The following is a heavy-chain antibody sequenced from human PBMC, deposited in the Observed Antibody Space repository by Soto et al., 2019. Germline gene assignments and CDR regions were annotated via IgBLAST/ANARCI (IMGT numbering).Heavy chain of an antibody. Sequence: EVQLVESGGGLVQPGGSLRLSCAASGFTFSDHYMDWVRQAPGKGLEWVGRTRNKANSYTTEYAASVKGRFTISRDDSKNSLYLQMNSLKTEDTAVYYCARGSGGIWLYNWNYEDAFDIWGQGTMVTVSS. CDR1: GFTFSDHY. V-gene: IGHV3-72*01. CDR3: ARGSGGIWLYNWNYEDAFDI. CDR2: TRNKANSYTT. D-gene: IGHD1-7*01. J-gene: IGHJ3*02.